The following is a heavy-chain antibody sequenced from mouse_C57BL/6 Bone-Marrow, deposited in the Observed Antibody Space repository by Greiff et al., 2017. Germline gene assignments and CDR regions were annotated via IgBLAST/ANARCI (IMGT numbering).Heavy chain of an antibody. V-gene: IGHV5-4*03. D-gene: IGHD2-3*01. CDR1: GFTFSSYA. CDR3: ASDGYYGYFDV. J-gene: IGHJ1*03. Sequence: EVKLMESGGGLVKPGGSLKLSCAASGFTFSSYAMSWVRQTPEKRLEWVATISDGGSYTYYPDNVKGRFTISRDNAKNNLYLQMSHLKSEDTAMYYCASDGYYGYFDVWGTGTTVTVSS. CDR2: ISDGGSYT.